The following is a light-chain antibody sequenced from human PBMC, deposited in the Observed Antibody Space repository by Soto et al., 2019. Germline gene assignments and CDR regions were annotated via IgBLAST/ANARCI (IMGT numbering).Light chain of an antibody. Sequence: EVVMTQSPVTLSVSLGERATLSCRASQSISSHLAWYQQKPGQAPRLLIFGASTRATGIPARFSGSVSGTEFTLTISSLQSEDFAVYYCQQYSNWPPLTFGGGTKVEIK. CDR2: GAS. CDR3: QQYSNWPPLT. J-gene: IGKJ4*01. V-gene: IGKV3-15*01. CDR1: QSISSH.